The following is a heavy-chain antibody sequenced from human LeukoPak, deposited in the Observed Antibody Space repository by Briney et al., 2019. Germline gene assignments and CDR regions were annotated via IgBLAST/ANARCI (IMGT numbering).Heavy chain of an antibody. V-gene: IGHV3-7*02. D-gene: IGHD3-10*01. CDR2: IKQDGNEK. CDR1: GFTFRSYW. CDR3: VGLGENY. J-gene: IGHJ4*02. Sequence: PGGSLRLSCAASGFTFRSYWMTWVRQAPGKGLEWVANIKQDGNEKYYVDSVKGRFTISRDNAKNSLYLQMNSLRAEDTAVYYCVGLGENYWGQGTLVTVSS.